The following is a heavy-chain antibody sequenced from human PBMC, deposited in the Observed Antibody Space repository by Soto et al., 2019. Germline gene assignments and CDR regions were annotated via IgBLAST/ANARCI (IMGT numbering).Heavy chain of an antibody. Sequence: QVQLVESGGGVVQPGRSLRLSCAASGFTFSSYAMHWVRQAPVKGLEWVAVISYDGSNKYYADSVKGRFTISRDNSKNTLYLQMNSLRAEDTAVYYCARTKQLFAFDAFDIWGQGTMVTVSS. CDR3: ARTKQLFAFDAFDI. D-gene: IGHD5-18*01. CDR1: GFTFSSYA. CDR2: ISYDGSNK. V-gene: IGHV3-30-3*01. J-gene: IGHJ3*02.